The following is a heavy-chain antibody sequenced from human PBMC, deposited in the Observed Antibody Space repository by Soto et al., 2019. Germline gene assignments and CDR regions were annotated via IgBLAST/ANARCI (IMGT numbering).Heavy chain of an antibody. CDR1: GYTFTNYG. D-gene: IGHD5-12*01. CDR2: ISTSNGNT. CDR3: ASGYDDHY. J-gene: IGHJ4*01. V-gene: IGHV1-18*01. Sequence: QVQLVQSGPEVKKPGASVKVSCKASGYTFTNYGVSWVRQTPGQGREWMGWISTSNGNTNYAQKLQGRVTLTTDTSTSTAYIELRSLLSDDTAVYYCASGYDDHYCGHGTLVTVSS.